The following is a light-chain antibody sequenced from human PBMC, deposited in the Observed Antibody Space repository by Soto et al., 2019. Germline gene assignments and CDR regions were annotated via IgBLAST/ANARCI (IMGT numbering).Light chain of an antibody. CDR1: QSISSIF. J-gene: IGKJ2*01. V-gene: IGKV3-20*01. CDR2: AAS. CDR3: QQYDDSPLYT. Sequence: EIVLTQSPGTLSLSPGERATLSCRASQSISSIFAAWYQQQPSQAPRLLIYAASSRSTGVPERFSGSGCATDFTLTISSLEPEDFAVYYCQQYDDSPLYTFGQGTKVEIK.